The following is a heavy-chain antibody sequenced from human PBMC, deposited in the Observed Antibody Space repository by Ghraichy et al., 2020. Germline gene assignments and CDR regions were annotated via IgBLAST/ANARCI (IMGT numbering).Heavy chain of an antibody. J-gene: IGHJ3*02. D-gene: IGHD3-22*01. CDR2: IKSKTDGGTT. Sequence: GGSLRLSCAASGFTFSNAWMSWVRQAPGKGLEWVGRIKSKTDGGTTDYAAPVKGRFTISRDDSKNTLYLQMNSLKTEDTAVYYCTTDPDDSSGPPGDAFDIWGQGTMVTVSA. CDR1: GFTFSNAW. CDR3: TTDPDDSSGPPGDAFDI. V-gene: IGHV3-15*01.